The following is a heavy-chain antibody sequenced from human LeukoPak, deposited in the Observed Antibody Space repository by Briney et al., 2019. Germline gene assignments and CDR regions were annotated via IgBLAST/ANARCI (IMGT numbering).Heavy chain of an antibody. CDR1: GGTFSSYA. J-gene: IGHJ5*02. Sequence: ASVKVSCKASGGTFSSYAISWVRQAPGQGLEWMGGIIPIFGTANYAQKFQGRVTMSRNISIKTAYMELSSLRSEDTAVYYCARVFPDHEYGDHYNWIDPWGQGSLVTVSS. CDR3: ARVFPDHEYGDHYNWIDP. V-gene: IGHV1-69*05. CDR2: IIPIFGTA. D-gene: IGHD4/OR15-4a*01.